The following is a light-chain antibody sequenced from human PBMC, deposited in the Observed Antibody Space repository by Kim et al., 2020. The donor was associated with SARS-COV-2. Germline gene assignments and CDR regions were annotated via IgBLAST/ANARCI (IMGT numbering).Light chain of an antibody. V-gene: IGKV1-33*01. CDR3: QQYDNLPLT. J-gene: IGKJ4*01. CDR1: QDISNY. Sequence: DIQMTQSPSSLSASVGDRVTITCQASQDISNYLNWYQQKPGKAPKLLIYDASNLETGVPSRFSGSGSGTDFTFTISSLQLEDIATYYCQQYDNLPLTFGGGTKVEI. CDR2: DAS.